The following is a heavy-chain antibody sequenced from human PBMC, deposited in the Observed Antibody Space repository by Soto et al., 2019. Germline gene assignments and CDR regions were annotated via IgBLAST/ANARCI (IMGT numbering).Heavy chain of an antibody. V-gene: IGHV3-23*01. CDR2: VSASGSIT. Sequence: EVQVLESGGGLVQPGGSLRLSCAASGFRFSNYDMSWVRQAPGKGLEWVSGVSASGSITSYADSAKGRFTISRDNAKNTMFLQMNSLRAEDTAVYFCAKGGPTVIYFDHWGQGRLVSVSS. CDR1: GFRFSNYD. D-gene: IGHD4-17*01. CDR3: AKGGPTVIYFDH. J-gene: IGHJ4*02.